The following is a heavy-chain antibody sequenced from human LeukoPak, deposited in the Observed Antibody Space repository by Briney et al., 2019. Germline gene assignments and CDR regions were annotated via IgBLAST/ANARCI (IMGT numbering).Heavy chain of an antibody. J-gene: IGHJ4*02. CDR1: GFTFSSYA. D-gene: IGHD3-3*01. V-gene: IGHV3-23*01. Sequence: GGSLRLSCAASGFTFSSYAMSWVRQAPGKVLEWVSAISGSGGSTYYADSVKGRFTISRDNSKKTLYLQMNSLRAEDTAVYYCAKPSEYYDFWSGYSWGQGTLVTVSS. CDR3: AKPSEYYDFWSGYS. CDR2: ISGSGGST.